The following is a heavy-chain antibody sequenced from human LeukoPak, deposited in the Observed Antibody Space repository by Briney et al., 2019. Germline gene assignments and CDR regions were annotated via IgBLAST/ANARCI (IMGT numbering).Heavy chain of an antibody. Sequence: GGSLRLSYAASGFTFSSQWMGWVRQAPGKGLEWVATVNQGGTEKYYVASVKGRFTISRDNAENSLYLQMNSLRAEDTAVYYCAREHYFYHMDGWGEGTTVTVSS. V-gene: IGHV3-7*01. CDR2: VNQGGTEK. CDR3: AREHYFYHMDG. J-gene: IGHJ6*03. CDR1: GFTFSSQW.